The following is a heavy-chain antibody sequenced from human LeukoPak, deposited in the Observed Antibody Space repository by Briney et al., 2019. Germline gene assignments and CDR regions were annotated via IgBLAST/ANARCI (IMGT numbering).Heavy chain of an antibody. V-gene: IGHV3-7*04. CDR3: ARAIFYYDSSGYYYGGILDY. CDR1: GFTFSSYW. J-gene: IGHJ4*02. Sequence: SGGSLRLSCAASGFTFSSYWMSWVRQAPGEGLEWVANIKQDGSEKYYVDSVKGRFTISRDNAKNSLYLQMNSLRAEDTAVYYCARAIFYYDSSGYYYGGILDYWGQGTLVTVSS. CDR2: IKQDGSEK. D-gene: IGHD3-22*01.